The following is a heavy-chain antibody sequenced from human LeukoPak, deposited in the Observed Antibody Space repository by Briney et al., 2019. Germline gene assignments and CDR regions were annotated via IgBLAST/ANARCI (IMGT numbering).Heavy chain of an antibody. V-gene: IGHV1-2*02. J-gene: IGHJ4*02. Sequence: ASVRVSCKASGYTFTGHYIHWVRQAPGQGFEWMGWINPNTGGTDYAQKFQDRIAISTYTSISTTYMELSSLRSDDTALYYCARDLATIDGIAWYYFENWGQGTLVTVS. CDR1: GYTFTGHY. CDR3: ARDLATIDGIAWYYFEN. CDR2: INPNTGGT. D-gene: IGHD5-12*01.